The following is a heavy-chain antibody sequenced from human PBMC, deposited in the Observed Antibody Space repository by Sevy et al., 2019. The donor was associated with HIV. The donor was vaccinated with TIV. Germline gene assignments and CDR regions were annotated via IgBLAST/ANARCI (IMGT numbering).Heavy chain of an antibody. CDR3: AKDMRGKYNRNEKAYYHYYGMDV. V-gene: IGHV3-9*01. CDR1: GFNVDDYA. D-gene: IGHD1-1*01. CDR2: ISWNSASI. J-gene: IGHJ6*02. Sequence: GGFLRLSCAASGFNVDDYAMHWVRQAPGKGLERVSGISWNSASIEYADSVKGRFTISRHNAKNSLYLQMNSLRAEDTALYYCAKDMRGKYNRNEKAYYHYYGMDVWGQGTTVTVSS.